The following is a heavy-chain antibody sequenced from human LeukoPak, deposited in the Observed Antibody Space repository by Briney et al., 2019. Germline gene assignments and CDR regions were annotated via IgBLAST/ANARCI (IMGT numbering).Heavy chain of an antibody. CDR3: ARESPYYDILTGYSLNFFDY. CDR2: IYYSGST. CDR1: GGSISSYY. Sequence: SETLSLTCTVSGGSISSYYWSWIRQPPGKGLEWIGYIYYSGSTSYNPSLKSRVTISVDTSKNQFSLKLSSVTAADTAVYYCARESPYYDILTGYSLNFFDYWGQGTLVTVSS. J-gene: IGHJ4*02. D-gene: IGHD3-9*01. V-gene: IGHV4-59*01.